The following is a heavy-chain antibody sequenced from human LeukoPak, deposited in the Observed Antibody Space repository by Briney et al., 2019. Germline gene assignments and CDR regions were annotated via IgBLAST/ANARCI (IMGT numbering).Heavy chain of an antibody. CDR3: ASRYGSGRSGYYYYGMDV. D-gene: IGHD3-10*01. CDR2: INHSGST. V-gene: IGHV4-34*01. Sequence: SETLSLTCAVYGGSFSGYYWSWIRQPPGKGLEWIGEINHSGSTNYNPSLKSRVTISVDTSKNQFSLKLSSVTAADTAVYYCASRYGSGRSGYYYYGMDVWGQGTTVTVSS. J-gene: IGHJ6*02. CDR1: GGSFSGYY.